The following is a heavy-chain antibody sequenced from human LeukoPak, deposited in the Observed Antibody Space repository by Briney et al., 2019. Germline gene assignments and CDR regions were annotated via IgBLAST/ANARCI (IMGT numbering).Heavy chain of an antibody. J-gene: IGHJ4*02. CDR2: ISYDGRNK. CDR3: ARQLERQLDY. V-gene: IGHV3-30*04. CDR1: GFTFSSYA. D-gene: IGHD1-1*01. Sequence: GGSLRLSCAASGFTFSSYAMHWVRQAPGKGLEWVAIISYDGRNKHYADSVKGRFTISRDNSKNTLYLQMNSLRAEDTAVYYCARQLERQLDYWGQGTLVTVSS.